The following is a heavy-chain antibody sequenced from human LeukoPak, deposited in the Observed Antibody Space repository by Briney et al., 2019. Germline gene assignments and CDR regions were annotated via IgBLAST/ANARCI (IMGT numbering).Heavy chain of an antibody. V-gene: IGHV3-23*01. CDR1: GLTASHNVNNA. D-gene: IGHD6-19*01. Sequence: GGSLRLSCAASGLTASHNVNNAMSWVRHAPGKGLEWVSTIDASGGATYYADSVKGRFTISRDNSKNTFYLQMNSLRAEDTAVYFCAKGSGSGWYGWFAPWGQGTLVTVSS. CDR3: AKGSGSGWYGWFAP. J-gene: IGHJ5*02. CDR2: IDASGGAT.